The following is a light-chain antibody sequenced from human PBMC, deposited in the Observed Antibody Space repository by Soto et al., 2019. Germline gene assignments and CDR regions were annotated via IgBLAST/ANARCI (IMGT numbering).Light chain of an antibody. CDR3: QQHYSTPFT. V-gene: IGKV4-1*01. CDR2: WAS. CDR1: QSVLYSSNSKNY. J-gene: IGKJ4*01. Sequence: DIVMTQSPDSLAVSLGGRATINCKSSQSVLYSSNSKNYLAWYQQKPGQPPKLLIYWASTRESGVPDRFSGSGSGTDFTLTISSLQAEDVAVYFCQQHYSTPFTFGGGTKVEIK.